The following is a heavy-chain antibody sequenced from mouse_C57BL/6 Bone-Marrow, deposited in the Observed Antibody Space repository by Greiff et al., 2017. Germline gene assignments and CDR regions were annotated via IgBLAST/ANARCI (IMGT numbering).Heavy chain of an antibody. CDR2: IDPETGGT. D-gene: IGHD2-13*01. CDR3: TRGGEAGVI. Sequence: QVQLQQSGAELVRPGASVTLSCKASGFTFTDYEMHWVKQTPVHGLEWIGAIDPETGGTAYNQKFKGKAILTADKSSSTAYMELRSLTSEDSAGYYCTRGGEAGVIWGQGTSVTVSA. J-gene: IGHJ4*01. CDR1: GFTFTDYE. V-gene: IGHV1-15*01.